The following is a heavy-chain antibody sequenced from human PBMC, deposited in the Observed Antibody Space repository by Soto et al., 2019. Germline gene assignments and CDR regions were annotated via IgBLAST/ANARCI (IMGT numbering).Heavy chain of an antibody. CDR1: RFTFSDYG. CDR3: AKDWVGGNNRYQLDY. Sequence: GGALRLSCAASRFTFSDYGMHWVRQAPGKGLEWVAGISHGATRKSYSDSVKGRFIISRDNSKKMLYLQLNSLRREDTAVYYCAKDWVGGNNRYQLDYWGRGTLVTVSS. D-gene: IGHD5-12*01. CDR2: ISHGATRK. J-gene: IGHJ4*02. V-gene: IGHV3-30*18.